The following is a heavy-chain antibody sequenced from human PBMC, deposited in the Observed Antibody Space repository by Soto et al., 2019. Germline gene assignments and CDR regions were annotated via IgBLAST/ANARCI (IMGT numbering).Heavy chain of an antibody. Sequence: EVQLVESGGGLIQPGGSLRLSCAASGFTVSNNYMRWVRQAPGKGLEWVSLIYSGGNTHYADSVKGRFTISRDDSKNPLYLQMNSLRVEDTAVYYCARDPPGIAASGAGGWGQGTLVTVSS. CDR1: GFTVSNNY. CDR3: ARDPPGIAASGAGG. J-gene: IGHJ4*02. V-gene: IGHV3-53*01. CDR2: IYSGGNT. D-gene: IGHD6-13*01.